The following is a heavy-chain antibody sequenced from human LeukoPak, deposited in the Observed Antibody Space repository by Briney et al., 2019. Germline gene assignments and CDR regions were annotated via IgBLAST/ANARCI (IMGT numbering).Heavy chain of an antibody. CDR2: ISTYNGNT. D-gene: IGHD1-26*01. CDR3: ARDHSGNWFDP. V-gene: IGHV1-18*01. J-gene: IGHJ5*02. CDR1: GYTFTSYD. Sequence: SVKVSCKASGYTFTSYDISWVRQAPGQGLEWMGWISTYNGNTNYAQKLQGRVTMTTDTITTTAYMELRSLRSDDTAVYYCARDHSGNWFDPWGKGTLVTVSS.